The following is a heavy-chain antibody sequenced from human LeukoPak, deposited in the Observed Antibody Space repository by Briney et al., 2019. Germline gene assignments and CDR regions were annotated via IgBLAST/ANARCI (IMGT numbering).Heavy chain of an antibody. D-gene: IGHD1-14*01. Sequence: GGSLRLSCVASGFAFSTYAIHWVRQAPGKGLEWVAVISYDGSTKIYADFVKGRFTISRDNSKNTLYLQMNSLRTEDTALYYCARRLKPGRVDDAFDIWGQGTMVTVSS. CDR1: GFAFSTYA. J-gene: IGHJ3*02. CDR2: ISYDGSTK. CDR3: ARRLKPGRVDDAFDI. V-gene: IGHV3-30-3*01.